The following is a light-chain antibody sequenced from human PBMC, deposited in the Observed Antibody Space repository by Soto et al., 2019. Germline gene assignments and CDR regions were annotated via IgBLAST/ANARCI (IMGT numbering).Light chain of an antibody. CDR1: QSISGW. CDR2: KAS. V-gene: IGKV1-5*03. J-gene: IGKJ1*01. Sequence: DIQMTQSPSTLSASVGDRVTVTCRASQSISGWLAWYQQKPGKAPKLLIYKASSLESWVPSRFSGSGSGKEFTLAISSLQPDDFATYFCQQYNSYPWTFGQGTKVEIK. CDR3: QQYNSYPWT.